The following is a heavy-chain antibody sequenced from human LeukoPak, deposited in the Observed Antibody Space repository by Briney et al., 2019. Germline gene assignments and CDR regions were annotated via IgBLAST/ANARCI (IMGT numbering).Heavy chain of an antibody. CDR1: GGSISSYY. D-gene: IGHD6-19*01. CDR2: INHSGST. CDR3: ARRRGSGRVDY. V-gene: IGHV4-34*01. J-gene: IGHJ4*02. Sequence: SETLSLTCTVSGGSISSYYWSWIRQPPGKGLEWIGEINHSGSTNYNPSLKSRVTISVDTSKNQFSLKLSSVTAADTAVYYCARRRGSGRVDYWGQGTLVTVSS.